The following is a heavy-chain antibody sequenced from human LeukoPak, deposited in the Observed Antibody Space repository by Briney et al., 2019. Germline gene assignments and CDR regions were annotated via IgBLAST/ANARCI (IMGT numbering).Heavy chain of an antibody. J-gene: IGHJ5*02. CDR2: ISYSGST. CDR3: ARGKTMEWLLYRYWFDP. CDR1: GGSINDYY. D-gene: IGHD3-3*01. V-gene: IGHV4-59*12. Sequence: SETLSLTCTVSGGSINDYYWSWIRQPPGKGLECIGYISYSGSTNYNPSLKSRLTISVDTSNNQFSLKLSSVTAADTAVYYCARGKTMEWLLYRYWFDPWGQGTLVTVSS.